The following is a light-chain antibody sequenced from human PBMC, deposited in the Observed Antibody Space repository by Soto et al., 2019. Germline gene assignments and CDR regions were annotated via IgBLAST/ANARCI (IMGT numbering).Light chain of an antibody. CDR1: QSVNRY. CDR3: QQYNEWPET. CDR2: DAS. Sequence: EIVLTQSPATLSLSPGERATLSCWASQSVNRYLVWYQQKPGQAPRLLMYDASKRATGIPARFSGSGSATEFTLTINNLQSRDSAVYYRQQYNEWPETFGPGTKVDI. J-gene: IGKJ1*01. V-gene: IGKV3-11*01.